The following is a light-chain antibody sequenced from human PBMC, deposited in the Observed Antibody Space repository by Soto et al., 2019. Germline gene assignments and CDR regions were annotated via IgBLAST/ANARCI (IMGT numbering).Light chain of an antibody. CDR3: QYNSSPLT. V-gene: IGKV3-20*01. J-gene: IGKJ1*01. Sequence: EIVLTHSPGTLSLSPGERATLSCRASQGVRSNDLAWYQQKSGHAPRLLHYGTSSRATGTPGRSGSSASTKVILTTSSMLADDVFADYCCQYNSSPLTFGQGTKVDIK. CDR2: GTS. CDR1: QGVRSND.